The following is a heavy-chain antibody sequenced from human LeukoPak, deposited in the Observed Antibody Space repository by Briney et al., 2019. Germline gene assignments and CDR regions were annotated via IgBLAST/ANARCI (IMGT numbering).Heavy chain of an antibody. CDR3: ARERKVVHGIMVRDPIIDY. Sequence: GGSLRLSCAASGFTFSDYYMSWIRQAPGKGLEWVSYISSSGSTIYYADSVKGRFTISRDNAKNSLYLQMNSLSAEDTAVYYCARERKVVHGIMVRDPIIDYWGQGTLATVSS. CDR1: GFTFSDYY. J-gene: IGHJ4*02. CDR2: ISSSGSTI. V-gene: IGHV3-11*01. D-gene: IGHD3-10*01.